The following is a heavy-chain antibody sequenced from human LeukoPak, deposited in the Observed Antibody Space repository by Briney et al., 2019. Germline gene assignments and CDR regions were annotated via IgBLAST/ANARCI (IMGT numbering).Heavy chain of an antibody. CDR2: ISDTGATT. V-gene: IGHV3-23*01. D-gene: IGHD2-8*01. Sequence: PGGSLRLSCAVSGFTFSSYAMSWVRQAPGKGLEWVSAISDTGATTYDADSVKGRFTISRDNSRSTLYLQMNSLTAEDTALYYCAKDTSIGRYCTNGVCSPFDYWGQGTLVTVSS. CDR3: AKDTSIGRYCTNGVCSPFDY. J-gene: IGHJ4*02. CDR1: GFTFSSYA.